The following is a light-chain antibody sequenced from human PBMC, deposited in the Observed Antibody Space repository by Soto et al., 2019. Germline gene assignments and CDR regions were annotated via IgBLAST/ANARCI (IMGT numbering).Light chain of an antibody. CDR3: QQYNTSTQT. Sequence: VLTQAPDTLSVSPGERATLSCWASQAINNNVAWYQLKDGQVPRPLIYGASTRAADFPARLSGGGYGTELTITISSMKSEDFEEYQCQQYNTSTQTFGHGTKVDIK. V-gene: IGKV3-15*01. CDR1: QAINNN. J-gene: IGKJ1*01. CDR2: GAS.